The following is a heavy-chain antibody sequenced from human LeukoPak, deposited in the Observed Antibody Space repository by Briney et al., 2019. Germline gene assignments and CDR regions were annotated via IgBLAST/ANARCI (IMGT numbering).Heavy chain of an antibody. CDR1: GYTVTELS. CDR2: FHPEDGET. Sequence: ASVKVSCKVSGYTVTELSMHWVRQSPGKGLEWMGGFHPEDGETIYAQKFQGRVTMTEDTSTDTAYMELSSLRSEDTAVYYCARGNKKLRFLEWYTNYNWFDPWGQGTLATVSS. V-gene: IGHV1-24*01. CDR3: ARGNKKLRFLEWYTNYNWFDP. J-gene: IGHJ5*02. D-gene: IGHD3-3*01.